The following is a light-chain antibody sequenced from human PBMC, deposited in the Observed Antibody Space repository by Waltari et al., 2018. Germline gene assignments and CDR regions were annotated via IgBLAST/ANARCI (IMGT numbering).Light chain of an antibody. Sequence: QSVLTQPPSASGTPGQRVTSSCSGSSPNIGSNYVYWYQQLPGTAPKLLINRNNQRPSGVPDRFSGSESGTSASLAISGLRSDDEADYYCAAWDDSLSGGVFGGGTRLTVL. V-gene: IGLV1-47*01. CDR3: AAWDDSLSGGV. CDR2: RNN. J-gene: IGLJ3*02. CDR1: SPNIGSNY.